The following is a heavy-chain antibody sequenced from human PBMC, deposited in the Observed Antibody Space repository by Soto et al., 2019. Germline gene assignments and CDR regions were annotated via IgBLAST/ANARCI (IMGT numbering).Heavy chain of an antibody. CDR1: GYTFTYRY. Sequence: GASVKVSCKASGYTFTYRYLHWVRQAPGQGLEWMGWINPNSGGTNYAQKFQGWVTMTTDTSTSTAYMELRSLRSDDTAVYYCAIRGDWGWFDPWGQGTLVTVSS. CDR2: INPNSGGT. D-gene: IGHD2-21*02. J-gene: IGHJ5*02. V-gene: IGHV1-2*04. CDR3: AIRGDWGWFDP.